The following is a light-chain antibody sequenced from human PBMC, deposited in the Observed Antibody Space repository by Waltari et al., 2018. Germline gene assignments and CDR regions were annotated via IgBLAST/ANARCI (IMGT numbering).Light chain of an antibody. J-gene: IGKJ4*01. Sequence: DIVMTQSPDSLAVSLGERATINCKSSQSVLYSSNNKNYLAWYQQKSGQPPKLLIYWASTRESGVPDRLSGSGSGTDFTLTISSLQAEDVAVYYCQQYFSTPPVTFGGGTKVEIK. CDR1: QSVLYSSNNKNY. CDR3: QQYFSTPPVT. V-gene: IGKV4-1*01. CDR2: WAS.